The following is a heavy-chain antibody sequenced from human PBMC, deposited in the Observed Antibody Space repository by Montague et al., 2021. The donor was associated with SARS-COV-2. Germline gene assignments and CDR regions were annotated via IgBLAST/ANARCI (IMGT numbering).Heavy chain of an antibody. CDR2: IHHSGNT. Sequence: SETLSLTCTVSGRSISTDHYWGWIRQPPGKGLERIGSIHHSGNTYYNPSLKSRLTISIDTSKNQFSLKLTSLTAADTAVYYCARERLDCSGTSCYTNGLDVWGQGTMVTVSS. CDR3: ARERLDCSGTSCYTNGLDV. V-gene: IGHV4-38-2*02. J-gene: IGHJ6*02. CDR1: GRSISTDHY. D-gene: IGHD2-15*01.